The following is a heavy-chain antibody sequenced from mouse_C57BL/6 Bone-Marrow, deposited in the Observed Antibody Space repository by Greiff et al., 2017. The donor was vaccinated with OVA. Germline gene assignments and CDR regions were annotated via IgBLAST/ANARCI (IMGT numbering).Heavy chain of an antibody. CDR1: GFTFSSYA. Sequence: EVQVVESGGGLVKPGGSLKLSCAASGFTFSSYAMSWVRQTPEKRLEWVATISDGGSYTYYPDNVKGRFTISRDNAKNNLYLQMSHLKSEDTAMYYCARERGLPYYFDYWGQGTTLTVSS. V-gene: IGHV5-4*01. CDR2: ISDGGSYT. D-gene: IGHD2-4*01. CDR3: ARERGLPYYFDY. J-gene: IGHJ2*01.